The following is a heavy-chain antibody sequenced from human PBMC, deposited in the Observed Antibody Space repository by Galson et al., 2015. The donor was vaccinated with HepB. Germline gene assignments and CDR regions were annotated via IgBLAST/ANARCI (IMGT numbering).Heavy chain of an antibody. D-gene: IGHD3-3*01. CDR2: FDPEDGET. V-gene: IGHV1-24*01. Sequence: SVTVSCKVSGSTLTELSMHWVRQAPGKGLEWMGGFDPEDGETIYAQKFQGRVTMTEDTSTDTAYMELSSLRSEDTAVYYCATDGGYYDFRMDVWGQGTTVTVSS. CDR3: ATDGGYYDFRMDV. J-gene: IGHJ6*02. CDR1: GSTLTELS.